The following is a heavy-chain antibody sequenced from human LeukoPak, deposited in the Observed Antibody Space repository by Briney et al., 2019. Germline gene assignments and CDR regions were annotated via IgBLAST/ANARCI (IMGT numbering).Heavy chain of an antibody. Sequence: SETLSLTCTVSGGSISSYYWSWIRQPPGKGLEWIGYIYYSGSTNYNPSLKSRVTISVDTSKNQFSLKLSSVTAADTAVCYCAAWGNYYMDVWGKGTTVTVSS. J-gene: IGHJ6*03. CDR1: GGSISSYY. CDR3: AAWGNYYMDV. V-gene: IGHV4-59*08. D-gene: IGHD3-16*01. CDR2: IYYSGST.